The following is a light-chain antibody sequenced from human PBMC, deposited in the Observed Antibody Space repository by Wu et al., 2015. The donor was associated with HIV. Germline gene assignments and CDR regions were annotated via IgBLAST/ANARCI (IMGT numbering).Light chain of an antibody. CDR1: QSVSSN. Sequence: EIVMTQSSATLSVSPGERATLSCRASQSVSSNLAWYQQKPGQAPRLLIYGASTRATGIPARFSGSGSGTEFTLTISSMQSEDFAVYYCQQYNNWPPLYTFGQGTKLEMK. V-gene: IGKV3-15*01. J-gene: IGKJ2*01. CDR3: QQYNNWPPLYT. CDR2: GAS.